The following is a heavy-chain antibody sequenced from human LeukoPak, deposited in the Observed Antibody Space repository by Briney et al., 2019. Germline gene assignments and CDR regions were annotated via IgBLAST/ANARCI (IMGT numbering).Heavy chain of an antibody. CDR3: ARHNYSNSVFDY. V-gene: IGHV4-59*08. Sequence: SETLSLTCTVSGGSIGGYYGSWIRQPPGKALEWIGYIHHSGSTKYNPSLEGRVSMSVDTSKTQFSLKLNSVAAADTAVYHCARHNYSNSVFDYWGQGTLVTVPS. D-gene: IGHD4-11*01. J-gene: IGHJ4*02. CDR2: IHHSGST. CDR1: GGSIGGYY.